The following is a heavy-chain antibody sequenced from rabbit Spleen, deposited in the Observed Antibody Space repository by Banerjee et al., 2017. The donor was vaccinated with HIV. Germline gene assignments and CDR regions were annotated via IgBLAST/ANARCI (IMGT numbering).Heavy chain of an antibody. CDR2: INMVTGKSGFT. J-gene: IGHJ6*01. V-gene: IGHV1S45*01. CDR3: ARDTSSSFSSYGMDL. Sequence: QEQLEESGGGLVKPEGSLTLTCKASGVSFNDKDVMCWVRQAPGKGLEWITCINMVTGKSGFTYFASWAKGRFTISKTSSTTVTLQMTSLTAADTATYFCARDTSSSFSSYGMDLWGQGTLVTVS. CDR1: GVSFNDKDV. D-gene: IGHD1-1*01.